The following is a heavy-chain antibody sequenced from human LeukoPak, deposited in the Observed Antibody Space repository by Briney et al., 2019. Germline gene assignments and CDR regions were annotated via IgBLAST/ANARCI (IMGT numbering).Heavy chain of an antibody. Sequence: SETLSLTCTVSRGSISSYYWSWIRQPPGQGLEWIGYIYYSGSTDYNPSLKSRVTISVDTSKNQFSLKLSSVTAADAAVYYCTRYYDSSGYGDYYMDVWGKGTTVTVSS. J-gene: IGHJ6*03. V-gene: IGHV4-59*01. CDR3: TRYYDSSGYGDYYMDV. D-gene: IGHD3-22*01. CDR1: RGSISSYY. CDR2: IYYSGST.